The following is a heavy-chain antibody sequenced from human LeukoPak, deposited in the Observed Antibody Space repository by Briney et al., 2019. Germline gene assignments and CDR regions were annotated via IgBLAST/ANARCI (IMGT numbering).Heavy chain of an antibody. Sequence: SVKVSCKASGGTFSSYAISWVRQAPGQGLGWMGGIIPIFGTANYAQKFQGRVTITTDESTSTAYMELSSLRSEDTAVYYCARADYYGSGSYYDPLYNWFDPWGQGTLVTVSS. V-gene: IGHV1-69*05. J-gene: IGHJ5*02. CDR1: GGTFSSYA. CDR2: IIPIFGTA. CDR3: ARADYYGSGSYYDPLYNWFDP. D-gene: IGHD3-10*01.